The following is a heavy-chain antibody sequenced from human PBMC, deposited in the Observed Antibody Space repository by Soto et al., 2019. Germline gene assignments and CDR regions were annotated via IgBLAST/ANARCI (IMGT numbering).Heavy chain of an antibody. D-gene: IGHD5-18*01. Sequence: QVQLVESGGGVVQPGRSLRLSCAASGFTFSSYGMHWVRQAPGKGLEWVAVISYDGSNKYYADSVKGRFTISRDNSKNTLYLQMNSLRAEDTAVYYCASSRGYSYGYIDYWGQGTLVTVSS. CDR2: ISYDGSNK. CDR1: GFTFSSYG. J-gene: IGHJ4*02. V-gene: IGHV3-30*03. CDR3: ASSRGYSYGYIDY.